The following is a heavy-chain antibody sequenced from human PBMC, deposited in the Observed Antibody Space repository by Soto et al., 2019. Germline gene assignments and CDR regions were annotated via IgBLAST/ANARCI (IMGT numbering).Heavy chain of an antibody. CDR3: ARDQEYSTSGLYWFDL. CDR2: ISAYNGDT. Sequence: VQLVQSGAEVKKPGASVKVSCKASGYTFTSYGITWVRQAPGQGLEWMGWISAYNGDTNYAPRLQGRVTMTTGTSTSTVYMELKSLKSDDTAVYYCARDQEYSTSGLYWFDLWGQGTLVTVSS. D-gene: IGHD6-6*01. CDR1: GYTFTSYG. V-gene: IGHV1-18*04. J-gene: IGHJ5*02.